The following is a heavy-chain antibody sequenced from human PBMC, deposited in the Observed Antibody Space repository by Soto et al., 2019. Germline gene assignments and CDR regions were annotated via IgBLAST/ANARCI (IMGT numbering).Heavy chain of an antibody. CDR2: IYPGDSDT. J-gene: IGHJ2*01. CDR3: ARLYDSSGYYYWYFDL. V-gene: IGHV5-51*01. Sequence: GESLKISCKGSGYSFTSYWIGWVRQMPGKGLEWMGIIYPGDSDTRYSPPFQGQVTISADKSISTAYLQWSSLKASDTAMYYCARLYDSSGYYYWYFDLWGRGTLVTVSS. D-gene: IGHD3-22*01. CDR1: GYSFTSYW.